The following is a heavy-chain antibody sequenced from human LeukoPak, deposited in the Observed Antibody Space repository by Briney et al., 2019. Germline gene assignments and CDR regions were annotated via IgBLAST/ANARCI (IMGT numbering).Heavy chain of an antibody. CDR3: ARDFSSFQDTIAAAGTRGFDY. Sequence: PGGSLRLSCAASGFTFSSYEMNWVRQAPGKGLEWVSYISSSGSTIYYADSVKGRLTISRDNAKNSLYLQMNSLRAEDTAVYYCARDFSSFQDTIAAAGTRGFDYWGQGTLVTVSS. CDR1: GFTFSSYE. V-gene: IGHV3-48*03. D-gene: IGHD6-13*01. J-gene: IGHJ4*02. CDR2: ISSSGSTI.